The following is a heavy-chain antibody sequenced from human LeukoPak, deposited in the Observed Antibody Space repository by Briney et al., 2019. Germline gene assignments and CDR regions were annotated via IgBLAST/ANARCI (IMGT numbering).Heavy chain of an antibody. CDR3: ATVWFGEHYFEY. V-gene: IGHV1-24*01. CDR2: FDPEDGET. CDR1: GYTLTEFS. D-gene: IGHD3-10*01. J-gene: IGHJ4*02. Sequence: ASVKVSCKVSGYTLTEFSMHWERQAPGKGLEWMGGFDPEDGETIYAQKFQGRVTMTEDTSTDTAYMELSSLRSEDTAVYYCATVWFGEHYFEYWGQGTLVTASS.